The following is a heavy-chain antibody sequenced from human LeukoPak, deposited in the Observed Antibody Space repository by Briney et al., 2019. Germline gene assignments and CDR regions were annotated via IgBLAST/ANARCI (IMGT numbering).Heavy chain of an antibody. D-gene: IGHD3-22*01. CDR2: ISSSGTTI. CDR3: ARWDSSGCLDY. J-gene: IGHJ4*02. Sequence: PGRSLRLSCAASGLTFSDYYMSWIRQAPGKGLEWVSYISSSGTTIYYADSVKGRFTISRDNAKNSLYLQMNSLRAEDTAVYFCARWDSSGCLDYWGQGTLVTVSS. V-gene: IGHV3-11*01. CDR1: GLTFSDYY.